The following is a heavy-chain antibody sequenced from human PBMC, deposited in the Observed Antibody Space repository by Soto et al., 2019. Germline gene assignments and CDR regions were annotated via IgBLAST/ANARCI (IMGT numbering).Heavy chain of an antibody. Sequence: PSETLSLTCTVSGGSISSSSYYWGWIRQPPGKGLEWIGSIYYSGSTYYNPSLKSRVTISLDTSNNQFSLKLSSVTASDTAVYFGTGMKPRESSIDIWGQGTMVTVS. D-gene: IGHD2-8*02. CDR2: IYYSGST. CDR3: TGMKPRESSIDI. V-gene: IGHV4-39*03. CDR1: GGSISSSSYY. J-gene: IGHJ3*02.